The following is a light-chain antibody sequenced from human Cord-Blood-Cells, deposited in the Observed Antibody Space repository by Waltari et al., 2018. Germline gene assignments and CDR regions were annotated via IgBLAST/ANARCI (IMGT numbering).Light chain of an antibody. CDR1: SSDVSGYHY. J-gene: IGLJ2*01. V-gene: IGLV2-11*02. Sequence: HSALTQPRSVSGSPGQSVTIACTGTSSDVSGYHYVSLYHQHPGKAPNLMIYDVNTRTAGSPDIFSGSKSGNTASWTISGLQAEDDADYYCCSYAVSYTVVFGGGTKLTFL. CDR2: DVN. CDR3: CSYAVSYTVV.